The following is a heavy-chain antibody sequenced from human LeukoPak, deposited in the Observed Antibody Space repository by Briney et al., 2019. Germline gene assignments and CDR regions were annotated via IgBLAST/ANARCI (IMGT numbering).Heavy chain of an antibody. CDR2: ISRSGSSI. CDR1: GFTFSNYA. J-gene: IGHJ6*02. D-gene: IGHD6-6*01. Sequence: GGSLRLSCAASGFTFSNYAMTWVRQAPGKGLEWVSYISRSGSSIYYADSVKGRFTISRDNAKNSLYLQMYSLRAEDTAVYYCARQVLQYSSSPYGMDVWGHGTTVTVSS. V-gene: IGHV3-48*03. CDR3: ARQVLQYSSSPYGMDV.